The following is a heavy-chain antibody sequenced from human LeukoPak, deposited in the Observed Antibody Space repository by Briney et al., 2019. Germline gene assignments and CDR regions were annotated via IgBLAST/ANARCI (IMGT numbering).Heavy chain of an antibody. CDR2: IIPIFGTA. V-gene: IGHV1-69*13. CDR3: AREIRGYCSSTSCYTWFDP. D-gene: IGHD2-2*02. Sequence: ASVKVSCKASGGTFSSYAISWVRQAPGQGLEWMGGIIPIFGTANYAQKFQGRVTITADEPTSTAYMELSSLRSEDTAVYYCAREIRGYCSSTSCYTWFDPWGQGTLVTVSS. J-gene: IGHJ5*02. CDR1: GGTFSSYA.